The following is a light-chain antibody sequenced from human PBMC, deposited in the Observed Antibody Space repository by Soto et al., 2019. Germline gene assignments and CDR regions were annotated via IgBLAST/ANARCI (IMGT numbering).Light chain of an antibody. Sequence: QSVLTQPPSVSGAPGQRVTISCTGSSSNIGAGYDVHWYQQLPGTAPKLLIYGNSNRPSGVPDRFSGSKSGNTASLTVSGLQAEDESVYYCSAYAGINSLLFGGGTKVTVL. CDR2: GNS. J-gene: IGLJ3*02. V-gene: IGLV1-40*01. CDR3: SAYAGINSLL. CDR1: SSNIGAGYD.